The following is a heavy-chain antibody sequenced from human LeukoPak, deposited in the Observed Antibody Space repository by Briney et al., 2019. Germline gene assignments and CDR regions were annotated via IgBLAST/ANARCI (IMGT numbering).Heavy chain of an antibody. V-gene: IGHV4-39*01. Sequence: PSETLYLTYTVSGGSISSSNYYWGWIRQPPGNGLEWIGTIYYSGHTYYNPSLKSRVTIFVDTSQNQFSLKLSSVTAADTAVYYCARHRRDHDFWSGSNPTDYYYYMDVWGKGTSVTVSS. J-gene: IGHJ6*03. CDR2: IYYSGHT. CDR1: GGSISSSNYY. D-gene: IGHD3-3*01. CDR3: ARHRRDHDFWSGSNPTDYYYYMDV.